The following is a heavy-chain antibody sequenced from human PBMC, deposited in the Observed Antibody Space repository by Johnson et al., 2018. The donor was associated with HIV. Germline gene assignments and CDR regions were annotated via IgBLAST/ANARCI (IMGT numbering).Heavy chain of an antibody. V-gene: IGHV3-30-3*01. CDR2: IAYDGSNK. D-gene: IGHD3-22*01. J-gene: IGHJ3*01. Sequence: QVQLVESVGGVVQPGRSLRLSCAASGFRFSSYWMSWVRQAPGKGLEWVAVIAYDGSNKYYADSVKGRFTISRDNSKNTLNLQMNSLGADDTAVYDCAKREEGRISMILGAFDVWGQGTLVTVSS. CDR3: AKREEGRISMILGAFDV. CDR1: GFRFSSYW.